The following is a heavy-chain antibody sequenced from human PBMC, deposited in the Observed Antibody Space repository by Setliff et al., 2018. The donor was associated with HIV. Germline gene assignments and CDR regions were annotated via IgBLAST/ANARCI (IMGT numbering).Heavy chain of an antibody. D-gene: IGHD2-21*01. CDR3: VQMSISASVYFDY. V-gene: IGHV4-30-4*08. J-gene: IGHJ4*02. CDR1: GGSISSGDYY. Sequence: SETLSLTCTVSGGSISSGDYYWSWIRQPPGKGLEWIGYIYYSGSTYYNPSLKSRVTISIDTSNNQISLRLSSVTAADTAMYYCVQMSISASVYFDYWGQGTLVTVSS. CDR2: IYYSGST.